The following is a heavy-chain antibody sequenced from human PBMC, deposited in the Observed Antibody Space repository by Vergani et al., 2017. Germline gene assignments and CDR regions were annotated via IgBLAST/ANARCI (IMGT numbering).Heavy chain of an antibody. Sequence: EVQLVESGGGLVQPGRSLRLSCAASGFTFDDYAMHWVRQDPGKGLEWVSGISWNSGNIGYADSVKGRFTISRDNAKNSLYLQMNSLRTEDTALYYCAKRCGSGRGLSDWGQGTMVTVSS. J-gene: IGHJ3*01. V-gene: IGHV3-9*01. CDR1: GFTFDDYA. D-gene: IGHD3-10*01. CDR3: AKRCGSGRGLSD. CDR2: ISWNSGNI.